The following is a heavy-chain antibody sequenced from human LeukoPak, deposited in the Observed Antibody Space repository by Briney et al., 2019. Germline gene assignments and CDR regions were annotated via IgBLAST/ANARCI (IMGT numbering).Heavy chain of an antibody. V-gene: IGHV3-23*01. Sequence: PGGSLRLSCAASGFTFSNYAMSWVRQASGKGLEWLSSISGSGGATYYADSVKGRFTVSRDNSKNTLLLQMNSLRAEDTAVYYCAKRYGSGSYYGFYYYGMDVWGQGTTVTVSS. CDR2: ISGSGGAT. D-gene: IGHD3-10*01. J-gene: IGHJ6*02. CDR3: AKRYGSGSYYGFYYYGMDV. CDR1: GFTFSNYA.